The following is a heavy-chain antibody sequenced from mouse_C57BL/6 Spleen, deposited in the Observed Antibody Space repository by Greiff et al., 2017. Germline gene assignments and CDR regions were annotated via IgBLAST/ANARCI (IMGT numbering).Heavy chain of an antibody. D-gene: IGHD2-3*01. CDR2: IWRGGST. CDR1: GFSLTSYG. CDR3: AKGRGYYVWYFDV. V-gene: IGHV2-5*01. J-gene: IGHJ1*03. Sequence: QVHVKQSGPGLVQPSQSLSITCTVSGFSLTSYGVHWVRQSPGKGLEWLGVIWRGGSTDYNAAFMSRLSITKDNSKSQVFFKMNSLQADDTAIYYCAKGRGYYVWYFDVWGTGTTVTVSS.